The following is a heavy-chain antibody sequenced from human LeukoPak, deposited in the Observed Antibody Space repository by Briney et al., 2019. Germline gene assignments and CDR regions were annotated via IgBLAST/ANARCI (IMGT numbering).Heavy chain of an antibody. CDR1: GGSISTYY. V-gene: IGHV4-59*01. D-gene: IGHD6-6*01. J-gene: IGHJ5*02. Sequence: PSETLSLTCTVSGGSISTYYWSWIRQPPGKGLEWIGYIYYSGSTNYNPSLKSRVTISVDTSKNQFALKLNSVSAADTAVYYCARRRSDLSSSSPRNWFDPRGQGTLVTISS. CDR2: IYYSGST. CDR3: ARRRSDLSSSSPRNWFDP.